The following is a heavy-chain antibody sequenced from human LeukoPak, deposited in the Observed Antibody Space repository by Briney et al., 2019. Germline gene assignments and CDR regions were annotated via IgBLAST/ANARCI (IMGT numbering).Heavy chain of an antibody. CDR1: GGSFSGYY. V-gene: IGHV4-34*01. CDR3: ASLILTGYQRDY. CDR2: INHRGST. Sequence: SETLSLTCAVYGGSFSGYYWSWIRQPPGKGLEWIGEINHRGSTNYNPSLKSRVTISVDTSKNQFSLKLSSVTAADTAVYYCASLILTGYQRDYWGQGTLVTVSS. J-gene: IGHJ4*02. D-gene: IGHD3-9*01.